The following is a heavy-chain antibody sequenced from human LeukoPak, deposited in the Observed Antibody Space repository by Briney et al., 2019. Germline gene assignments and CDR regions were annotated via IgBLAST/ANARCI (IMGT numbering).Heavy chain of an antibody. CDR2: IKQDGSEK. CDR1: GFTFSSYW. J-gene: IGHJ4*02. V-gene: IGHV3-7*03. Sequence: GGSLRLSCAASGFTFSSYWMSWVRQAPGKGLEWVANIKQDGSEKYYVDSVKGRFTISRDNAKNSLYLQMNSLRAEDTAVYYCAKVTLTGDPDYWGQGTLVTVSS. D-gene: IGHD7-27*01. CDR3: AKVTLTGDPDY.